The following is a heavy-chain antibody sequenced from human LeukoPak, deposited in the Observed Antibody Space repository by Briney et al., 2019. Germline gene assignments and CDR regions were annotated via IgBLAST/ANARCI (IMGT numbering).Heavy chain of an antibody. CDR3: AKDHLHSSSWYVVAFAY. D-gene: IGHD6-13*01. Sequence: GGSLRLSCAASGFTFRSYAMSWGRQAPGKGLEWVSAISGSGGSTYYADSVKGRFTISRDNSKNTLYLQMNSLRAEDTAVYYCAKDHLHSSSWYVVAFAYWGQGTLVTVSS. J-gene: IGHJ4*02. CDR1: GFTFRSYA. CDR2: ISGSGGST. V-gene: IGHV3-23*01.